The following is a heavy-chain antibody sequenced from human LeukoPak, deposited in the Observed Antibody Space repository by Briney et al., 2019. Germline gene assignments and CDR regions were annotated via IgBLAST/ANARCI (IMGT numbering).Heavy chain of an antibody. CDR3: ARHRSDGTYSLDY. V-gene: IGHV4-59*08. CDR2: IYSSGST. CDR1: GGSISNSY. J-gene: IGHJ4*02. D-gene: IGHD1-26*01. Sequence: PSETLSLTCTVSGGSISNSYWSWVRQPPGKGLEWIGHIYSSGSTTYSPSLKSRVTMSVDTSKNQFSLKLTSVTAADTAVYYCARHRSDGTYSLDYWGQGALVTVSS.